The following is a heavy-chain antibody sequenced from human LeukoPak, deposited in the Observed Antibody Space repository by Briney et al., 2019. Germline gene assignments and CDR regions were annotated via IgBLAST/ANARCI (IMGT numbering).Heavy chain of an antibody. V-gene: IGHV4-59*08. Sequence: PLETLSLTCTVSGGSISSYYWSWIRQPPGRGLEWVGHIYYTGSTKYNPSLKSRVSISADTSKNQFSLKLSSVTAADTAVYYCARLDPQVVVVPTDGRHYYDGMDVWGQGTTVTVSS. CDR3: ARLDPQVVVVPTDGRHYYDGMDV. J-gene: IGHJ6*02. CDR1: GGSISSYY. D-gene: IGHD2-2*01. CDR2: IYYTGST.